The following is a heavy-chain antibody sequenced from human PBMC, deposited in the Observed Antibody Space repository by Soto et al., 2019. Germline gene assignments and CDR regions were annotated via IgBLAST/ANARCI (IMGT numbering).Heavy chain of an antibody. D-gene: IGHD2-15*01. V-gene: IGHV1-18*01. CDR2: ISPYNGNT. Sequence: QVQLVQSGAEVKKPGASVKVSCKASGYTFTTHGISWVRQAPGQGLEWMGWISPYNGNTKYAQKLQGRVTMTTDTSTSTAYMERRGLRSDDTAVYYCARDGDGVVVVAAVDYWGQGTLVTVSS. J-gene: IGHJ4*02. CDR1: GYTFTTHG. CDR3: ARDGDGVVVVAAVDY.